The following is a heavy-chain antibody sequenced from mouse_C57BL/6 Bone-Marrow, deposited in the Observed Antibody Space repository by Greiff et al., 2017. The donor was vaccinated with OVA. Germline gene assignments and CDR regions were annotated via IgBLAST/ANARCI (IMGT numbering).Heavy chain of an antibody. D-gene: IGHD6-5*01. Sequence: QVQLKESGPELVKPGASVKISCKASGYSFTSYYIHWVKQRPGQGLEWIGWIYPGSGNTKYNEKFKGKATLTADTSSSTAYMQLSSLTSEDSAVYYCARLIAAYGYWGQGTTLTVSS. CDR1: GYSFTSYY. V-gene: IGHV1-66*01. CDR3: ARLIAAYGY. J-gene: IGHJ2*01. CDR2: IYPGSGNT.